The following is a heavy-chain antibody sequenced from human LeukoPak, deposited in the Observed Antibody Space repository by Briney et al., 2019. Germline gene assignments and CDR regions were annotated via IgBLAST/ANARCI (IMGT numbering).Heavy chain of an antibody. V-gene: IGHV3-23*01. J-gene: IGHJ4*02. Sequence: GGSLRLSCAASGFTVSSNYMSWVRQAPGKGLEWVSAISGSGGSTYYADSVKGRFTISRDNAKNSLYLQMNSLRAEDTALYYCASGGIYYGAAFDFWGQGTLVTVSS. CDR2: ISGSGGST. CDR1: GFTVSSNY. CDR3: ASGGIYYGAAFDF. D-gene: IGHD1-26*01.